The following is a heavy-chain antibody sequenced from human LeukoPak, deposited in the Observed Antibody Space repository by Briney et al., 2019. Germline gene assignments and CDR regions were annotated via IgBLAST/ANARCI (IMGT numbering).Heavy chain of an antibody. Sequence: PSETLSLTCAVYGGSFSGYYWSWIRQPPGKGLEWIGEINHSGSTNYNPSLKSRVTISVDTSKNQFSLKLSSVTAADTAVYYCARAYYYGSGSYYYDYWGQGTLVTVSS. CDR3: ARAYYYGSGSYYYDY. CDR1: GGSFSGYY. D-gene: IGHD3-10*01. CDR2: INHSGST. V-gene: IGHV4-34*01. J-gene: IGHJ4*02.